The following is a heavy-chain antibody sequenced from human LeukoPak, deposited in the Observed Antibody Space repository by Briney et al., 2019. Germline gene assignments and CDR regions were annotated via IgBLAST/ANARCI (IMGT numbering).Heavy chain of an antibody. V-gene: IGHV4-39*01. CDR1: GGSISSSSYY. J-gene: IGHJ6*02. CDR3: ATQSRGSYWGNYYCYYGMDV. Sequence: PSETLSLTCTVSGGSISSSSYYWGWIRQPPGKGLEWIGSIYYSGSTYYNPSLKSRVTISVDTSKNQFSLKLSSVTAADTAVYYCATQSRGSYWGNYYCYYGMDVWGQGTTVTVSS. CDR2: IYYSGST. D-gene: IGHD1-26*01.